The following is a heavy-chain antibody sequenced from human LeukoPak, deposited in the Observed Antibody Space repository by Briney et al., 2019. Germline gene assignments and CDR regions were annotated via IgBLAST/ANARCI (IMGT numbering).Heavy chain of an antibody. CDR1: GFTFSTYD. J-gene: IGHJ4*02. CDR2: SSGSGGST. V-gene: IGHV3-23*01. D-gene: IGHD6-19*01. Sequence: GSLRLSCAASGFTFSTYDMSWVRQAPGKGLEWVSASSGSGGSTYYADSVKGRFTISRDNSKNTLYLQMNSLRAEDTAVYYCARVSWFHVSSGSDYWGQGTLVTVSS. CDR3: ARVSWFHVSSGSDY.